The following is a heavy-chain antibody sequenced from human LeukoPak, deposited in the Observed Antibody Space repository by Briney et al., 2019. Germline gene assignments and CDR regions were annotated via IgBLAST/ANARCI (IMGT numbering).Heavy chain of an antibody. J-gene: IGHJ4*02. D-gene: IGHD2-8*01. Sequence: NPGGSLRLSCAASGFTFSSYAVSWVRQVPGKGLEWVSSISGSGGSTYSADSVKGRFTISRDNSKNTLYLQMNSLRAEDTALYYCAKDRSCTNDICHGDFDYWGQGTLVTVSS. CDR1: GFTFSSYA. CDR3: AKDRSCTNDICHGDFDY. V-gene: IGHV3-23*01. CDR2: ISGSGGST.